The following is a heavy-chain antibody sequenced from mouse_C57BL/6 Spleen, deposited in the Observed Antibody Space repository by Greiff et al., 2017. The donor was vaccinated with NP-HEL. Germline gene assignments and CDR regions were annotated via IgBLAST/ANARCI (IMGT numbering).Heavy chain of an antibody. V-gene: IGHV5-6*01. J-gene: IGHJ1*03. CDR1: GFTFSSYG. CDR3: ARQVYGYDDYWYFDV. CDR2: ISSGGSYT. D-gene: IGHD2-2*01. Sequence: EVKLVESGGDLVKPGGSLKLSCAASGFTFSSYGMSWVRQTPDKRLEWVATISSGGSYTYYPDSVKGRFTISRDNAKNTLYLQMSSLKSEDTAMYYCARQVYGYDDYWYFDVWGTGTTVTVSS.